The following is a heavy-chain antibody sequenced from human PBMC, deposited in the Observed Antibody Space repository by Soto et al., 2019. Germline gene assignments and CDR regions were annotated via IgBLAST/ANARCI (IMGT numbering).Heavy chain of an antibody. CDR2: IYYSGST. V-gene: IGHV4-61*08. J-gene: IGHJ6*02. Sequence: SDTMSLTCTVSGGSISSGDYYWSWIRQPPGKGLEWIGYIYYSGSTNYNPSLKSRVTISVDTSKNQFSLKLSSVTAADTAVYYCARVGGLTGGMDVCGHGTTVTVSS. CDR1: GGSISSGDYY. CDR3: ARVGGLTGGMDV. D-gene: IGHD3-9*01.